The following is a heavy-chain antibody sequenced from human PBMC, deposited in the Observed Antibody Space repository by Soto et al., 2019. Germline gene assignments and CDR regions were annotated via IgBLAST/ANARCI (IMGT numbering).Heavy chain of an antibody. CDR2: ISHSGDT. J-gene: IGHJ2*01. CDR1: SGSIDTSDW. CDR3: ARDTMTPSGQWYFDL. Sequence: QAQLQESGPGLVKPSETLSLTCAVFSGSIDTSDWWNWVRQSPGRGLEWIGEISHSGDTRYNPSLKSRVTISVDKSKNQFSLKVKSVTAADTAVYGCARDTMTPSGQWYFDLWGRGTLVTVSS. D-gene: IGHD1-26*01. V-gene: IGHV4-4*01.